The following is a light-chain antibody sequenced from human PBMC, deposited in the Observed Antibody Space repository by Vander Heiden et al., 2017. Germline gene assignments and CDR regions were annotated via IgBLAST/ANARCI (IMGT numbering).Light chain of an antibody. J-gene: IGLJ3*02. Sequence: QSVLTQPPSASGTPGQRVTISCSGSSSNIGSNYVYWYQQLPGTAPKLLIYRNNQRPSGVPDRFSGAKSGTSAYLAIRGLRSEDEADDDCAAWDDSLSGGVFGGGTKLTVL. V-gene: IGLV1-47*01. CDR1: SSNIGSNY. CDR2: RNN. CDR3: AAWDDSLSGGV.